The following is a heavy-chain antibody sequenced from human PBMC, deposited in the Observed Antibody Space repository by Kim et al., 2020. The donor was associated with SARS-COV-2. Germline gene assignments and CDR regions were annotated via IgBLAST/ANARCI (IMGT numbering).Heavy chain of an antibody. CDR2: ISSNSSYT. D-gene: IGHD3-22*01. CDR3: ARDHSTYYYDSSGYYRALTPEYYYYCMDV. Sequence: GGSLRLSCAASGFTFSDYYMSWIRQAPGKGLEWVSYISSNSSYTNYADSVKGRFTISRDNAKNSLYLQMNSLRAEDTAVYYCARDHSTYYYDSSGYYRALTPEYYYYCMDVWGQGTTVTVSS. J-gene: IGHJ6*02. CDR1: GFTFSDYY. V-gene: IGHV3-11*05.